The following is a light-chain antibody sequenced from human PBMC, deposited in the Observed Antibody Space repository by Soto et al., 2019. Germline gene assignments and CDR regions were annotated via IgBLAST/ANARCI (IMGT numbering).Light chain of an antibody. V-gene: IGKV4-1*01. Sequence: DIVMTQSPDSLAVSLGERATINCKSSQNLLYSSNNKNYLAWYQQKAGQPPKLLIYWASTRESGVADRVSGSGSGTDFTLTISSLQAEDVAVYYCQQYYSTPPTFGQGTKVELK. J-gene: IGKJ1*01. CDR2: WAS. CDR3: QQYYSTPPT. CDR1: QNLLYSSNNKNY.